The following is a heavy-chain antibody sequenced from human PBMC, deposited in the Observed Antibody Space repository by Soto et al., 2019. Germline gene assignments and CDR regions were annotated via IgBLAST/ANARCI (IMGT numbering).Heavy chain of an antibody. CDR3: ARDLAGSEYFQH. CDR2: ISANYGKT. CDR1: GGTFSSYA. J-gene: IGHJ1*01. Sequence: ASVKVSCKASGGTFSSYAISWVRQAPGQGLEWMGWISANYGKTNYAQKLQGRVTMTTDTSTSTAYMELRSLRSDDTAVYYCARDLAGSEYFQHWGQGTLVTVSS. D-gene: IGHD6-13*01. V-gene: IGHV1-18*01.